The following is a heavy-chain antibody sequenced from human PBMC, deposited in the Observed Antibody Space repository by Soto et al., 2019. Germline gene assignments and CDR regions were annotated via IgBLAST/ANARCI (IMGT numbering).Heavy chain of an antibody. CDR1: GYTLTELS. D-gene: IGHD6-13*01. CDR3: ATLIAAAGIWWFDP. V-gene: IGHV1-24*01. Sequence: ASVKVSCKVSGYTLTELSMHCVRQAPGKGLEWMGGFDPEDGETIYAQKFQGRVTMTEDTSTDTAYMELSSLRSEDTAVYYCATLIAAAGIWWFDPWGQGTLVTVSS. J-gene: IGHJ5*02. CDR2: FDPEDGET.